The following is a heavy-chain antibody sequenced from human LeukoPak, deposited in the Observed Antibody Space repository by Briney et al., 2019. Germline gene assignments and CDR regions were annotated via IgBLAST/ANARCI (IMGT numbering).Heavy chain of an antibody. CDR2: ISGSGGST. CDR3: ANTILDYDILTGNN. CDR1: GFTFSSYA. J-gene: IGHJ4*02. V-gene: IGHV3-23*01. Sequence: SGGSLRLSCAASGFTFSSYAMSWVRQAPGKGLEWVSAISGSGGSTYYADSVKGRFTISRDNSKNTLYLQMNSLRAEDTAVYYCANTILDYDILTGNNWGQGTLVTVSS. D-gene: IGHD3-9*01.